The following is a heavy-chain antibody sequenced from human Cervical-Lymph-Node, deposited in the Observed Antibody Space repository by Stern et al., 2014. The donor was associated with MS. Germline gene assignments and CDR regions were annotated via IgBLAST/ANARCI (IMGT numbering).Heavy chain of an antibody. CDR1: GGSISSSGYY. Sequence: VQLVESGPGLVKPSQTLSLTCTVSGGSISSSGYYWSWIRQPADKGLEWIGRIHDSGSTYYNPSLKSRVTLSMDTATNQFSPNLPSVTAADTAVYYCATTRWDLFTWNWFDPWGQGTLVTVSS. J-gene: IGHJ5*02. D-gene: IGHD1-26*01. CDR3: ATTRWDLFTWNWFDP. CDR2: IHDSGST. V-gene: IGHV4-61*02.